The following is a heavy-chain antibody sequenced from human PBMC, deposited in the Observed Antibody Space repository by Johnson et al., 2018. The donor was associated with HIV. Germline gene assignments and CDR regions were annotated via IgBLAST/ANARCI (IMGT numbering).Heavy chain of an antibody. CDR3: ARAHDAFDI. CDR2: IWYDGSNK. CDR1: GFTFSSYG. J-gene: IGHJ3*02. Sequence: QMLLVESVGGMVQPGRSLRLSCAASGFTFSSYGMHWVRQAPGKGLEWVAVIWYDGSNKYYADSVKGRFTISRDNSKNTLYLQMNSLRAEDTAVYYCARAHDAFDIWGQGTMVTVSS. V-gene: IGHV3-30*19.